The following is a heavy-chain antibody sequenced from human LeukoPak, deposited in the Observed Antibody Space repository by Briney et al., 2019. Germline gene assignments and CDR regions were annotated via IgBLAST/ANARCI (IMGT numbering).Heavy chain of an antibody. Sequence: GGSLRLSCAASGFTFSVADMTWVRQAPGKGLEWVSLIDASGESTYYADSVKGRFTISRDNSKSTLSLQMNSLRVEDTAMYFCAKDIQLSTWGLGTMVTVSS. CDR3: AKDIQLST. CDR1: GFTFSVAD. J-gene: IGHJ3*01. D-gene: IGHD5-24*01. CDR2: IDASGEST. V-gene: IGHV3-23*01.